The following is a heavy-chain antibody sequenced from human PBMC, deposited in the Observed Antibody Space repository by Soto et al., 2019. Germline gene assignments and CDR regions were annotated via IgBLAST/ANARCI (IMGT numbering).Heavy chain of an antibody. CDR2: ISYSGST. D-gene: IGHD2-15*01. J-gene: IGHJ5*02. CDR3: ARGGPTGGSYKYNWFDP. V-gene: IGHV4-30-4*01. CDR1: GGSISSGDFY. Sequence: SETLSLTCTVSGGSISSGDFYWSWIRQPPGRGLEWIGYISYSGSTYYNTSLKSRVTISVDTSKNQFSLKLNSVTAADTAVYYCARGGPTGGSYKYNWFDPWGQGTLVTVSS.